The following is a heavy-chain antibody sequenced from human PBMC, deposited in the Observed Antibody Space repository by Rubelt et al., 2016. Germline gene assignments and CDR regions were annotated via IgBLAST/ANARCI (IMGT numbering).Heavy chain of an antibody. D-gene: IGHD2-21*02. CDR3: ARAVTAESRDYDYYYGMDV. V-gene: IGHV4-34*01. CDR1: GGSFSDHH. CDR2: ISHSGST. Sequence: QVQLKQWGTGLLRPSETLSLTCAVYGGSFSDHHWSWIRQPPGKGLEWIGEISHSGSTNYNPSLKSRVTISVDTSKNQFSLGLTSWTAADTAVYYCARAVTAESRDYDYYYGMDVWGQGTTVTVSS. J-gene: IGHJ6*02.